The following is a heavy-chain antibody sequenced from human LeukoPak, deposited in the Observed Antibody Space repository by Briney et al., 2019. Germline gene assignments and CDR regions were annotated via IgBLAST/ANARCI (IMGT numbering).Heavy chain of an antibody. J-gene: IGHJ4*02. V-gene: IGHV4-39*07. D-gene: IGHD3-22*01. CDR2: INYSGTT. CDR3: ARMIIVTNYFDY. CDR1: GGSIGSNYY. Sequence: PSETLSLTCTVSGGSIGSNYYWGWIRQPPGKGLEWIGSINYSGTTYYYPSLKSRVTISVDTSKNQFSLKVTSVTAADTAVYYCARMIIVTNYFDYWGQGGLVTVSS.